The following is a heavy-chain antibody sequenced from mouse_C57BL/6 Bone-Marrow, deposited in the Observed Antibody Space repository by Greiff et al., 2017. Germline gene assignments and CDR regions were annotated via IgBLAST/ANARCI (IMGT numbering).Heavy chain of an antibody. V-gene: IGHV1-76*01. CDR3: ARRVLLLYWYVDV. D-gene: IGHD2-10*01. J-gene: IGHJ1*03. CDR1: GYTFTDYY. Sequence: VQLQQSGAELVRPGASVKLSCKASGYTFTDYYLNWVKQRPGQGLEWIASVYPGSGNTYYNEKFKGKATLTAEKSSSTAYMQLSSLTSEDSAVYFCARRVLLLYWYVDVWGTGTTVTVSS. CDR2: VYPGSGNT.